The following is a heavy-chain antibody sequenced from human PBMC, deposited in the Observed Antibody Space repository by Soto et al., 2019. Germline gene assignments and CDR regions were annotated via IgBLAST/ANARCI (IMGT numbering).Heavy chain of an antibody. D-gene: IGHD3-22*01. J-gene: IGHJ4*02. CDR1: GFIFNSYG. CDR2: ISYDGSNK. V-gene: IGHV3-30*18. CDR3: AKDGEEYWFDISGFYPSDY. Sequence: GGSLRLSCAASGFIFNSYGMHWVRQAPGKGLEWVAIISYDGSNKYYADSVKGRFAISRDNSKNTLYLQMNSLRAEDTAVYYCAKDGEEYWFDISGFYPSDYWGQGTLVTVSS.